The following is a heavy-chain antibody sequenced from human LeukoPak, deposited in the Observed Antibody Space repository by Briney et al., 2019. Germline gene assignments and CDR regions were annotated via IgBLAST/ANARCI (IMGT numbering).Heavy chain of an antibody. CDR2: ISGSGGST. CDR3: AKLEWELLRGYYFDY. Sequence: GGSLRLSCAASGFTFSSYAMSWVRQAPGKGLEWVSAISGSGGSTYYADSVKGRFTISRDNSKNTLYLQMNSLRAEDTAVYYCAKLEWELLRGYYFDYWGRGTLVTVSS. J-gene: IGHJ4*02. D-gene: IGHD1-26*01. CDR1: GFTFSSYA. V-gene: IGHV3-23*01.